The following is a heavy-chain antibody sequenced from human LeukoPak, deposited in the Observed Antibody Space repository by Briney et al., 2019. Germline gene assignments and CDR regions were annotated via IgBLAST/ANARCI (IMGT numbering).Heavy chain of an antibody. CDR2: ISSSSSYI. CDR3: AKEFNRGLPDY. D-gene: IGHD2-21*01. V-gene: IGHV3-21*01. J-gene: IGHJ4*02. CDR1: GFTFSSYS. Sequence: GGSLRLSCAASGFTFSSYSMNWVRQAPGKGLEWVSSISSSSSYIYYADSVKGRFTISRDNAKNTLYLQMSSLRAEDTAVYYCAKEFNRGLPDYWGQGTLVTVPS.